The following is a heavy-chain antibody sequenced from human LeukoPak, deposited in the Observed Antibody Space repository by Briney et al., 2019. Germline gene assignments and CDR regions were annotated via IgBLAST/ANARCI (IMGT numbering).Heavy chain of an antibody. CDR2: IIPIFGTV. CDR3: ASFDWLLYDPDAFDI. Sequence: GASVKVSCKASGGTFSSYPISWVRQAPGQGLEWMGGIIPIFGTVNYAQKFQGRVTITTDESTSTAYMELSSLRAEDTAVYYCASFDWLLYDPDAFDIWGQGTMVTVSS. J-gene: IGHJ3*02. D-gene: IGHD3-9*01. CDR1: GGTFSSYP. V-gene: IGHV1-69*05.